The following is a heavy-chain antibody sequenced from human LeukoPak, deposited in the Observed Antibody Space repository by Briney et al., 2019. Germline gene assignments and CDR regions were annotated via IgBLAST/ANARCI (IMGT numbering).Heavy chain of an antibody. CDR2: ISSSGSTI. Sequence: GGSLRLSCAASGFTFSDYYMSWIRQAPGKGLEWVSYISSSGSTIYYADSVKGRFTISRDNSKNTLYLQMNSLRAEDTAVYYCAKHYSSGWYNPFDYWGQGTLVTVSS. CDR1: GFTFSDYY. V-gene: IGHV3-11*01. D-gene: IGHD6-19*01. CDR3: AKHYSSGWYNPFDY. J-gene: IGHJ4*02.